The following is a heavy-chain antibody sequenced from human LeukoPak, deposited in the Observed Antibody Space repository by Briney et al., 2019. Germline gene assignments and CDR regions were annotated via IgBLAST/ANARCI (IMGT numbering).Heavy chain of an antibody. CDR3: ARDLCWGCFDD. D-gene: IGHD3-10*02. J-gene: IGHJ4*02. CDR2: ITSSGGST. Sequence: GGSLRLSCAASGFTFNTYGMTWVRQASGKGLEWVSAITSSGGSTYYGDSVKGRFTISRDNSRNTLYLQMNSLRVDDTAVYYCARDLCWGCFDDWGQGNLVTVSS. CDR1: GFTFNTYG. V-gene: IGHV3-23*01.